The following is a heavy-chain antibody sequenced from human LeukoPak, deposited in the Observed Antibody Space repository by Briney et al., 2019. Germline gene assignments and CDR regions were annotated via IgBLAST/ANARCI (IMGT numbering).Heavy chain of an antibody. Sequence: SETLSLTCTVSGGSISSGDYYWRWLRQPPGKGLEWLGYIYYSGSTYYNPSLKSRVTISVDTSKNQFSLKLSSVTAADTAVYYCAREAPLRYCSGGSCYSFDYWGQGTLVTVSS. CDR3: AREAPLRYCSGGSCYSFDY. D-gene: IGHD2-15*01. CDR2: IYYSGST. J-gene: IGHJ4*02. CDR1: GGSISSGDYY. V-gene: IGHV4-30-4*01.